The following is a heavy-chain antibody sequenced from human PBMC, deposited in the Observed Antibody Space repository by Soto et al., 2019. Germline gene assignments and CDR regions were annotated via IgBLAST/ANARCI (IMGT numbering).Heavy chain of an antibody. CDR1: GGSISSSRYY. D-gene: IGHD3-3*01. V-gene: IGHV4-39*01. CDR2: LYYSGST. Sequence: QLQLQESGPGLVKPSETLSLTCTVSGGSISSSRYYWGWIRQPPGKGLEWIGSLYYSGSTYYNPSLKSRVTISVDTSKNQCSLKLSSVTAADTDVYYGARHRVVEWVDYWGQGTLVTVSS. CDR3: ARHRVVEWVDY. J-gene: IGHJ4*02.